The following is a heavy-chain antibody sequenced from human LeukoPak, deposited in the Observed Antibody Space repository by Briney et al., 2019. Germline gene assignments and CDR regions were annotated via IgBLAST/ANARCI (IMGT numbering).Heavy chain of an antibody. V-gene: IGHV3-30*03. D-gene: IGHD2-15*01. J-gene: IGHJ4*02. CDR1: GFTFSSYG. CDR3: ASRQQDRINY. CDR2: ISYDGSNK. Sequence: GRSLRLSCAASGFTFSSYGMHWVRQAPGKGLEWVAVISYDGSNKYYADSVKGRFTISRDNSKNTLYLQMNSLRAEDTAVYYCASRQQDRINYWGQGTLVTVSS.